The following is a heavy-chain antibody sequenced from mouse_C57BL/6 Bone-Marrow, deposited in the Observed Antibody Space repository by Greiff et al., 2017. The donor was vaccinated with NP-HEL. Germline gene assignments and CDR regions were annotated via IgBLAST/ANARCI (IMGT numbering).Heavy chain of an antibody. CDR3: TRKGYKGFAY. CDR1: GYTFTDYE. D-gene: IGHD3-2*02. J-gene: IGHJ3*01. V-gene: IGHV1-15*01. CDR2: IDPETGGT. Sequence: VQLQQSGAELVRPGASVTLSCKASGYTFTDYEMHWVKQTPVHGLEWIGAIDPETGGTAYNQKFKGKAILTADKSSSTAYMELRSLTSEDSAVYYCTRKGYKGFAYWGQGTLVTVSA.